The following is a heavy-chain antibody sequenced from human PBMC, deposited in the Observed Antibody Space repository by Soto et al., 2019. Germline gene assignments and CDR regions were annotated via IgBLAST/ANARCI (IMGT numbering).Heavy chain of an antibody. CDR3: ARGVAAAVDGDY. Sequence: QVQLQQWGAGLLKPSETLSLTCAVYGGSFSGYYWSWIRQPPGKGLEWIGEINHSGSTNYNLSLKSRVTISVDTSKNQFSLKLSSVTAADTAVYYCARGVAAAVDGDYWGQGTLVTVSS. D-gene: IGHD6-13*01. J-gene: IGHJ4*02. CDR1: GGSFSGYY. V-gene: IGHV4-34*01. CDR2: INHSGST.